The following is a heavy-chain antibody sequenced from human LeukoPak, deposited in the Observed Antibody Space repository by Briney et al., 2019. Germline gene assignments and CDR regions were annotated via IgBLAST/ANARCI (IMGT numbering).Heavy chain of an antibody. J-gene: IGHJ3*01. V-gene: IGHV3-7*01. CDR2: IKEDGSEE. D-gene: IGHD3-22*01. CDR3: ARDWLAGNPYHAFDL. CDR1: GFTFGSYW. Sequence: GGSLRLSCAASGFTFGSYWMSWVRQAPGKGLERVANIKEDGSEEYYVDSVKGRFSISRDNAKNSLYLQMNSLRAEDTALYYCARDWLAGNPYHAFDLWGKGTMVTVSS.